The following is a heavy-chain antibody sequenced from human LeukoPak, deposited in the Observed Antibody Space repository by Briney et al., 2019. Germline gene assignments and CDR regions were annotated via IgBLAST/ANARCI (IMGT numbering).Heavy chain of an antibody. V-gene: IGHV3-33*06. J-gene: IGHJ4*02. CDR2: IWYDGSNK. CDR1: GFTFSSYG. CDR3: AKDSGYSYGTLDY. D-gene: IGHD5-18*01. Sequence: GGSLRLSCAASGFTFSSYGMHWVRQAPGKGLEWVAVIWYDGSNKYYADSVKGRFTISRDNSKNTRYLQMNSLRAEDTAVYYCAKDSGYSYGTLDYWGQGTLVTVSS.